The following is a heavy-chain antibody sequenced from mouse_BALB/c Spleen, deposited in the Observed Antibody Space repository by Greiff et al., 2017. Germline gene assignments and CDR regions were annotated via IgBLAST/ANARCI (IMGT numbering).Heavy chain of an antibody. D-gene: IGHD2-1*01. Sequence: QVQLQQSGAELVKPGPSVKLSCKASGYTFPSYWMHWVSQRPGQGLEWIGEINPSNGRTNYNEKFKSKATLTVDKSSSTAYMQLSSLTSEDSAVYYCARRGRGNYDAMDYWGQGTSVTVSS. CDR3: ARRGRGNYDAMDY. CDR1: GYTFPSYW. CDR2: INPSNGRT. J-gene: IGHJ4*01. V-gene: IGHV1S81*02.